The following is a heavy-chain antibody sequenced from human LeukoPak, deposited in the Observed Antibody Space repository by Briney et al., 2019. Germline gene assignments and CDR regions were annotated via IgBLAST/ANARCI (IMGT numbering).Heavy chain of an antibody. V-gene: IGHV3-64*01. CDR2: ISSNGGST. J-gene: IGHJ4*02. D-gene: IGHD3-9*01. Sequence: GGSLRLSCAASGFTFSSYAMHWVRQAPGKGLEYVSAISSNGGSTYYANSVKGRFTIFRDNSKNTLYLQMGSLRAEGMAVYYCARVYDILTGYDYWGQGTLVTVSS. CDR1: GFTFSSYA. CDR3: ARVYDILTGYDY.